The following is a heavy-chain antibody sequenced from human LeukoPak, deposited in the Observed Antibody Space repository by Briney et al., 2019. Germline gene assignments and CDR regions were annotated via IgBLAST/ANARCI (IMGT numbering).Heavy chain of an antibody. CDR2: IYYSGST. D-gene: IGHD1-26*01. V-gene: IGHV4-39*01. J-gene: IGHJ4*02. CDR3: AVVGATTGTIDY. Sequence: WVRQPPGKGLEWIGSIYYSGSTYYNPSLKSRVTISVDTSKNQFSLKLSSVTAADTAVYYCAVVGATTGTIDYWGQGTLVTVSS.